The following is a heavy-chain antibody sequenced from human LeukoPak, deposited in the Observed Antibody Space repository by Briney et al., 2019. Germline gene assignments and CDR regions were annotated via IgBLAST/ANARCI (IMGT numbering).Heavy chain of an antibody. CDR2: ISWNSGSI. V-gene: IGHV3-9*01. D-gene: IGHD3-22*01. CDR1: GFTFDDYA. Sequence: GGALRLSCAASGFTFDDYAMHWVRQAPGKGLEGVSGISWNSGSIGYAGSVNGRFTIYRDKAKTSLYLKMTSMRAEDTALYYCAKGAYYDSSGYYYAVVPLDYWGQGTLVTVSS. CDR3: AKGAYYDSSGYYYAVVPLDY. J-gene: IGHJ4*02.